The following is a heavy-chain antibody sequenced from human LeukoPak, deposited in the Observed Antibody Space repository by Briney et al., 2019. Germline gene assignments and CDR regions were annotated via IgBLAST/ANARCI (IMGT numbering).Heavy chain of an antibody. CDR1: GFTFSSYA. Sequence: GGSLRLSCAASGFTFSSYAMSWVRQAPGKGLEWVSAISGSGGSTYYADSVKGRFTISRDNSKNTLYLQMNSLRAEDTAVYYCAEVERYGGNSGWFDPWGQGTLVTVSS. CDR3: AEVERYGGNSGWFDP. J-gene: IGHJ5*02. D-gene: IGHD4-23*01. V-gene: IGHV3-23*01. CDR2: ISGSGGST.